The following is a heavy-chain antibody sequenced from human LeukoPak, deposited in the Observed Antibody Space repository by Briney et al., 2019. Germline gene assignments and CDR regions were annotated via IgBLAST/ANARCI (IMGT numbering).Heavy chain of an antibody. Sequence: GRSLRLSCAASGFTFSSYGMHGVRQAPGKGLEWVAVIWYDGSNKYYADSVKGRFTISRDNSKNTLYLQMNSLRAEDTAVYYCARDSRGSPAYWGQGTLVTVSS. CDR1: GFTFSSYG. CDR3: ARDSRGSPAY. J-gene: IGHJ4*02. CDR2: IWYDGSNK. D-gene: IGHD3-16*01. V-gene: IGHV3-33*01.